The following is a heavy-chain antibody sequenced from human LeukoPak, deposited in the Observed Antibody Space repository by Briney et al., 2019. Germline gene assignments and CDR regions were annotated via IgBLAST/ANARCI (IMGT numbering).Heavy chain of an antibody. J-gene: IGHJ4*02. D-gene: IGHD3-22*01. CDR1: GYTFTGYY. CDR2: ISAYNGNT. V-gene: IGHV1-18*04. Sequence: GASVKVSCKASGYTFTGYYMHLVRQAPGQGLEWMGWISAYNGNTNYAQKLQGRVTMTTDTSTSTAYMELRSLRSDDTAVYYCARIYYDSSGYLGYWGQGTLVTVSS. CDR3: ARIYYDSSGYLGY.